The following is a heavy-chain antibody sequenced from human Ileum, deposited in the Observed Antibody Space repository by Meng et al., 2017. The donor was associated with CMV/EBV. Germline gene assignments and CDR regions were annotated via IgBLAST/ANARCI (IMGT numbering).Heavy chain of an antibody. J-gene: IGHJ5*02. CDR3: VRGPSVLSASYYSWFDP. Sequence: GESLKISCAASGFIFSSNWMHWVRQTPGKGLVWVSRINSDGSSTNYADSVKGRFTISRANAKNTVYLQINSLRAEDTAVYYCVRGPSVLSASYYSWFDPWGQGTLVTVSS. CDR1: GFIFSSNW. CDR2: INSDGSST. V-gene: IGHV3-74*01. D-gene: IGHD1-26*01.